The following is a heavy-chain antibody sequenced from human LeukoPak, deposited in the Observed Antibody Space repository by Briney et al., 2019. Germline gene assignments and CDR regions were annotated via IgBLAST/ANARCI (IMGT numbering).Heavy chain of an antibody. CDR1: GFTFSSYW. D-gene: IGHD3-22*01. Sequence: GGSLRLSCAASGFTFSSYWMSWVRQAPGKGLEWVANIKQDGSEKYYVDSVKGRFTISRDNAKSSLYLQMNSLRAEDTAVYYCARDASVAYYYDSSGYRDYWGQGTLVTVSS. J-gene: IGHJ4*02. CDR3: ARDASVAYYYDSSGYRDY. V-gene: IGHV3-7*01. CDR2: IKQDGSEK.